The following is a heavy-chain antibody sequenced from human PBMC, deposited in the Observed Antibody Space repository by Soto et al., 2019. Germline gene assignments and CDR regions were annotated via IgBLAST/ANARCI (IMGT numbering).Heavy chain of an antibody. V-gene: IGHV4-34*01. J-gene: IGHJ5*02. CDR1: GWSFSGYY. Sequence: SETLSLTCAFYGWSFSGYYWSWIRQPPGKGLEWIGEINHSGSTNYNPSLKSRVTISVDTSKNQFSLKLSSVTAADTAVYYCARPAAAAGINWFDPWGQGTLVTVSS. D-gene: IGHD6-13*01. CDR3: ARPAAAAGINWFDP. CDR2: INHSGST.